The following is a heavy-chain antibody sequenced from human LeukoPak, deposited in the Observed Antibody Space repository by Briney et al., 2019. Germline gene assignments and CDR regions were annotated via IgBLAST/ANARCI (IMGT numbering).Heavy chain of an antibody. CDR1: GYTFTGYY. Sequence: ASVKVSCKASGYTFTGYYMHWVRQAPGQGLEWMGWINPNSGGTNYAQKFQGRVTMTRDTSISTAYMELSRLRSGDTAVYYCAREKNRSLGYSYGLGYWGQGTLVTVS. V-gene: IGHV1-2*02. D-gene: IGHD5-18*01. CDR3: AREKNRSLGYSYGLGY. CDR2: INPNSGGT. J-gene: IGHJ4*02.